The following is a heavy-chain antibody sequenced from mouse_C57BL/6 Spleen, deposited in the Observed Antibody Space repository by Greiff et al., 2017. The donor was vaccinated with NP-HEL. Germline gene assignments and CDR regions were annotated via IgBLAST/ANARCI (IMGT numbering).Heavy chain of an antibody. CDR2: IYPNNGGI. CDR3: ARGDYDYDDYFDY. D-gene: IGHD2-4*01. J-gene: IGHJ2*01. Sequence: VQLQQSGPELVKPGASVKMSCKASGYTFTDYNMHWVKQSHGKSLEWIGYIYPNNGGISYNQKFKGKATLTVNKSSSTAYMEHRSLTSEDSAVYYCARGDYDYDDYFDYWGQGTTLTVSS. CDR1: GYTFTDYN. V-gene: IGHV1-22*01.